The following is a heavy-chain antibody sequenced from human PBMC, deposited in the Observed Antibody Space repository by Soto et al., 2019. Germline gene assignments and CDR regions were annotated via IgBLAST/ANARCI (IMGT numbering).Heavy chain of an antibody. CDR2: ISSNGVST. V-gene: IGHV3-23*01. CDR3: EKINVSQWILSRYLDY. Sequence: GGSLRLSCAASGFIFSDYGMAWVRQAPGKGLQWVSGISSNGVSTYYADSVKGRFTISRDNSINTLFLEMNSLTVEDTAIYYCEKINVSQWILSRYLDYWGQGSPVPVSS. J-gene: IGHJ4*02. D-gene: IGHD3-3*01. CDR1: GFIFSDYG.